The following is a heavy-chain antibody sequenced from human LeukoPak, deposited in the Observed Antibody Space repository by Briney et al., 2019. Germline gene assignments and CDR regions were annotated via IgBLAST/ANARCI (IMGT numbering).Heavy chain of an antibody. CDR2: INPNSGGT. CDR1: GYTFTGYY. J-gene: IGHJ4*02. CDR3: ARVSGDYYDSSGYYSAIDY. V-gene: IGHV1-2*02. D-gene: IGHD3-22*01. Sequence: GASVKVSCKASGYTFTGYYMHWVRQAPGQGLEWMGWINPNSGGTNYAQKFQGRVTMTRDTSISTAYMELSRLRSEDTAVYYCARVSGDYYDSSGYYSAIDYWGQGTLVTVSS.